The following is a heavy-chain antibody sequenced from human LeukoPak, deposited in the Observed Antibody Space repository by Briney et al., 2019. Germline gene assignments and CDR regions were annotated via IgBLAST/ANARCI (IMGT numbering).Heavy chain of an antibody. Sequence: PGGSLRLSCAASGFTFSSYAMHWVRQAPGKGLEWVAVISYDGSNKYYADSVKGRFTISRDNSKNTLYLQMNSLRAEDTAVYYCARGGYWGSVGYPLDYWGQGTLVTVSS. J-gene: IGHJ4*02. CDR1: GFTFSSYA. CDR2: ISYDGSNK. D-gene: IGHD7-27*01. V-gene: IGHV3-30*04. CDR3: ARGGYWGSVGYPLDY.